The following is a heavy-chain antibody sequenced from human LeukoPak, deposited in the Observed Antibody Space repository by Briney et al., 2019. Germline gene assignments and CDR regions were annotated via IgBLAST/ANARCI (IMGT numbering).Heavy chain of an antibody. J-gene: IGHJ4*02. CDR1: GGSISSGDYY. CDR2: IYYSGST. V-gene: IGHV4-30-4*01. Sequence: SQTLSLTCTVSGGSISSGDYYWSWIRQPPGKGLEWIGYIYYSGSTYYNPSLKSRVTISVDRSKNQFSLKLSSVTAADTAVYYCARAPPHYYGSGSSYFDYWGQGTLVTVSS. CDR3: ARAPPHYYGSGSSYFDY. D-gene: IGHD3-10*01.